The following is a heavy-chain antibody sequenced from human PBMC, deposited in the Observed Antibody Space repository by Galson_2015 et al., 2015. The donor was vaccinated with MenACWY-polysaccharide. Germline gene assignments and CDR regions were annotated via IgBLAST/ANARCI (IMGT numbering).Heavy chain of an antibody. D-gene: IGHD7-27*01. CDR1: GFSITSYA. V-gene: IGHV3-7*01. J-gene: IGHJ6*02. Sequence: SLRLSCAVSGFSITSYAVNWVRQAPGKGLEWVASIKKDGSEKYYVDSVKGRFTISRDNAKDSLYLQMNSLRAEDTAVYFCARGHLGLGLWGQGTTVTVSS. CDR3: ARGHLGLGL. CDR2: IKKDGSEK.